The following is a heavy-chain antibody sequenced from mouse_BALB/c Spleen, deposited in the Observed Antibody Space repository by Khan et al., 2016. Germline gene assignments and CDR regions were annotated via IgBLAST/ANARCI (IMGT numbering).Heavy chain of an antibody. J-gene: IGHJ4*01. V-gene: IGHV9-1*02. D-gene: IGHD1-2*01. CDR3: ARGDYGLAMDY. CDR2: INTYTGEP. CDR1: GYTFTNYG. Sequence: QVQLQQSGPELKKPGETVKISCKASGYTFTNYGMNWVKQAPGKGLKWMGWINTYTGEPTYADDFKGRFAFSLETSASTAYLQINNLKNEDMATXFCARGDYGLAMDYWGQGTSVTVSS.